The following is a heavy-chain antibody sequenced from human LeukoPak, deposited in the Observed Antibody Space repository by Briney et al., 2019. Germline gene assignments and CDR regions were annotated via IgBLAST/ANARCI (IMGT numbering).Heavy chain of an antibody. D-gene: IGHD3-22*01. Sequence: PGGSLRLSCAASGFTFSSYGMHWVRQAPGKGLEWVAIIWNDGTNKYYADYVKGRFTISRDNSKNTLYLQMNRLRAEDTAVYYCARGVMYYDSSGYLFDYWGQGILVTVSS. V-gene: IGHV3-33*01. CDR2: IWNDGTNK. J-gene: IGHJ4*02. CDR1: GFTFSSYG. CDR3: ARGVMYYDSSGYLFDY.